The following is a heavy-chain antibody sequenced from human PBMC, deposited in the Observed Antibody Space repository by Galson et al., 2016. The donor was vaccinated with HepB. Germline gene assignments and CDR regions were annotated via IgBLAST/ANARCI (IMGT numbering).Heavy chain of an antibody. CDR2: INPPNCDT. Sequence: SCKASGYTFNNYPIHWVHQAPGQRLEWMGWINPPNCDTGYLQKFKGRVTIDRDTSARTVYIELTSLTPEDTAIYYCARKDYFHSGSYHFDYWGQGTLVTVSS. J-gene: IGHJ4*02. D-gene: IGHD3-10*01. V-gene: IGHV1-3*01. CDR3: ARKDYFHSGSYHFDY. CDR1: GYTFNNYP.